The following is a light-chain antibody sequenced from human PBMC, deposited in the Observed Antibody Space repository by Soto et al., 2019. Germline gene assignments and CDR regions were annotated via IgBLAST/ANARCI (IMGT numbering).Light chain of an antibody. CDR1: ESVSRW. CDR3: PQYNAYSQA. CDR2: QAS. Sequence: DIQMTQSPSTLSASVGDRVTISCRASESVSRWLAWYQQKPGRTPKLLIYQASTLETVVPSRFRGSGSGTEFTLTIRSLQPDDCRSYYSPQYNAYSQAFGQGTKVQIK. J-gene: IGKJ1*01. V-gene: IGKV1-5*03.